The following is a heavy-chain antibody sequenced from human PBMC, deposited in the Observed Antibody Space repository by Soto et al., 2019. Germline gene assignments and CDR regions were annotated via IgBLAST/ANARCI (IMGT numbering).Heavy chain of an antibody. CDR2: IYYSGST. V-gene: IGHV4-39*01. D-gene: IGHD3-16*02. CDR3: ARQNANPSIMITFGGVIVVWFDP. J-gene: IGHJ5*02. Sequence: QLQLQESGPGLVKPSETLSLTCTVSGGSISSSSYYWGWIRQPPGKGLEWIGSIYYSGSTYYNPSLKSRVTISGDTSKNQFSLKLSSVTAADTAVYYCARQNANPSIMITFGGVIVVWFDPWGQGTLVTVSS. CDR1: GGSISSSSYY.